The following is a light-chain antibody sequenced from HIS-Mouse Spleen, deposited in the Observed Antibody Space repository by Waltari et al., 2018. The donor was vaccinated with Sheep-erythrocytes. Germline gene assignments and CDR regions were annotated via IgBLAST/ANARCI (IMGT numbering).Light chain of an antibody. CDR1: SSDVGSYNL. J-gene: IGLJ3*02. CDR2: EGS. V-gene: IGLV2-23*01. Sequence: QSALTQPASVSRSPGQSITISCTGTSSDVGSYNLVPWYQQHPGKAPKLMIYEGSKRPSGVSNRFSGSKSGNTASLTISGLQAEDEADYYCCSYAGSSTPWVFGGGTKLTVL. CDR3: CSYAGSSTPWV.